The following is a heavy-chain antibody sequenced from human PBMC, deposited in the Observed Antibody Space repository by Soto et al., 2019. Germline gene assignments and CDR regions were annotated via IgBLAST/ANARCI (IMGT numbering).Heavy chain of an antibody. V-gene: IGHV4-59*02. CDR2: IHNSGAS. CDR3: ARGPQWLRSDNRFDP. CDR1: GASVSGYY. J-gene: IGHJ5*02. Sequence: QVQLQETGPGLVKPSETLSLTCTVSGASVSGYYWSWIRQTPGKGLEWIGNIHNSGASKYNPSLKSGGTISLDTYKNEFSLKIGCVTTADTAVYYCARGPQWLRSDNRFDPWGQGNLVTVSS. D-gene: IGHD5-12*01.